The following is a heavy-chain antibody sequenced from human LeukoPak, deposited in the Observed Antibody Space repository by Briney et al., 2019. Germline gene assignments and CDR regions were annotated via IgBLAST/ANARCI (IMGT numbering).Heavy chain of an antibody. D-gene: IGHD4-11*01. CDR3: ARTIVVDRLGDDYFDY. CDR2: IYYSGST. Sequence: SETLSLTCTVSGGSISSGGYYWSWIRQHPGKGLEWIGYIYYSGSTYYNPSLKSRVTISVDTSKNQFSLKLSSVTAADTAVYYCARTIVVDRLGDDYFDYWGQGTLVTVSS. V-gene: IGHV4-31*03. J-gene: IGHJ4*02. CDR1: GGSISSGGYY.